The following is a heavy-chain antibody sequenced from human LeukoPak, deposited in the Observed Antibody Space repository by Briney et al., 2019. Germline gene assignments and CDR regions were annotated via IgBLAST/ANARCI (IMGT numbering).Heavy chain of an antibody. CDR3: ARSSGYYFHFDY. D-gene: IGHD3-22*01. CDR2: INPNSGGT. CDR1: GYTFTGYY. J-gene: IGHJ4*02. V-gene: IGHV1-2*02. Sequence: ASVKVSCKTSGYTFTGYYMYWVRQAPGQGLEWMGWINPNSGGTDYAQKFQGRVTMTRDTSISTAYMELSRLRSDDTAVYYCARSSGYYFHFDYWGQGTLVTVSS.